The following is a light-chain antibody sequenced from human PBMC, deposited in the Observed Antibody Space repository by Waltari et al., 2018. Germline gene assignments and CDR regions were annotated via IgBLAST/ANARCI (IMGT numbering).Light chain of an antibody. J-gene: IGLJ1*01. Sequence: SVLTQPPSVSGAPGRTVTSSCTGTYSEVGACYDVRWCQQLPGAAPNLLIFGNNNRPSGVPDRFSASKSGASASLSITGLQADAEADSFCHSHARSRTGFYVFGTGTKVTVL. CDR3: HSHARSRTGFYV. CDR2: GNN. V-gene: IGLV1-40*01. CDR1: YSEVGACYD.